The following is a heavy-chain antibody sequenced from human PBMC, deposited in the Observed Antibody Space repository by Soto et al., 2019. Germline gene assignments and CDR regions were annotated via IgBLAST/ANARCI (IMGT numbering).Heavy chain of an antibody. V-gene: IGHV1-18*01. CDR1: GYTFTSYG. D-gene: IGHD1-20*01. CDR3: XXXXAXGMNDY. J-gene: IGHJ4*02. CDR2: ISAYNGNT. Sequence: QVQLVQSGAEVKKPGASVKVSCKASGYTFTSYGXXXXXXXXXXGLEWMGWISAYNGNTKYAQKLQGRVTMTTDTXXXXXXXXXXXXXXDXXAVXXXXXXXAXGMNDYWGQGTLVTVSS.